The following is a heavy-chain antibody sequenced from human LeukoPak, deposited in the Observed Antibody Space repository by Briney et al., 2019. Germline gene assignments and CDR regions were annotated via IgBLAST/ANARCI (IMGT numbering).Heavy chain of an antibody. CDR3: AIGQQLVRPAFDI. D-gene: IGHD6-13*01. J-gene: IGHJ3*02. CDR2: MNPNSGNT. V-gene: IGHV1-8*01. Sequence: GGSVKVSCKASGYTFSSYDINWVRQATGQGLEWMGWMNPNSGNTGYAQKFQGRVTMTRNTSISKAYMELSSLRSEDTAVYYCAIGQQLVRPAFDIGVQGTLVTVSS. CDR1: GYTFSSYD.